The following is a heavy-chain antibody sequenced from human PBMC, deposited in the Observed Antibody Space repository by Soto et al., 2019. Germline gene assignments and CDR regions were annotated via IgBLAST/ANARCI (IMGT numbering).Heavy chain of an antibody. V-gene: IGHV3-33*01. CDR2: IWYDGNNK. J-gene: IGHJ4*02. Sequence: QVQLVESGGGVVQPGGSLRLSCAASGFTFSNYGMHWVRQAPGKGLEWVAFIWYDGNNKYYADSVKGRFTISRDNSNNTLYVQMTSLRAEDTAVYYCARGLHSLFDYWGQGTLVTVSS. CDR1: GFTFSNYG. CDR3: ARGLHSLFDY. D-gene: IGHD2-21*01.